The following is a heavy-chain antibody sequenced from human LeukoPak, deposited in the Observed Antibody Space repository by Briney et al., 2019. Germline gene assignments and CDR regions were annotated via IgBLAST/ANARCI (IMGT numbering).Heavy chain of an antibody. V-gene: IGHV3-21*01. J-gene: IGHJ4*02. D-gene: IGHD1-26*01. CDR1: GFTFNSFS. Sequence: GGSLRLSCAASGFTFNSFSMNWVRQAPGKGLEWVSSISSSSSYKYYADSVKGRFTISRDKAKKSLYLQMNSLRAEDTAVYYCGRAVGGNVFDYWGQGTQVTVAS. CDR2: ISSSSSYK. CDR3: GRAVGGNVFDY.